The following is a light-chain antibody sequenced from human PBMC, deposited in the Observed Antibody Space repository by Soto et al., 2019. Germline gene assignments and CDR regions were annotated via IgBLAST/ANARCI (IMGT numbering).Light chain of an antibody. V-gene: IGKV2-30*01. Sequence: DVVMTQSPLSLPVTLGQPASFSCRSSQSLVFSDGNTYLTWFHPRPGQSPRRLIYMVSNRDSGIPDRFSGSGFGTDFTLTINRLEPEDFAVYYCQQYGSSPETFGQGTKVDIK. CDR3: QQYGSSPET. CDR1: QSLVFSDGNTY. J-gene: IGKJ1*01. CDR2: MVS.